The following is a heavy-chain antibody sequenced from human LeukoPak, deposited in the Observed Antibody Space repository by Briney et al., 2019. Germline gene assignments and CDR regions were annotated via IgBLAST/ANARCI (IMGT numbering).Heavy chain of an antibody. CDR1: GGSISSGGYS. CDR3: ARVAVTRGQYAFDI. V-gene: IGHV4-30-2*01. D-gene: IGHD2-21*02. Sequence: SETLSLTCAVSGGSISSGGYSWSWIRQPPGKGLEWNGYIYHSGSTYYNPSLKSRVTISVDRSKNQFSLKLSSVTAADTAVYYCARVAVTRGQYAFDIWGQGTMVTVSS. CDR2: IYHSGST. J-gene: IGHJ3*02.